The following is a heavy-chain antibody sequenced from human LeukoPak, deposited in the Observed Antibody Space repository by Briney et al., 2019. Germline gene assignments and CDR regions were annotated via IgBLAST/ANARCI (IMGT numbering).Heavy chain of an antibody. CDR3: ARLAQLPELPLDY. D-gene: IGHD1-7*01. J-gene: IGHJ4*02. Sequence: SETLSLTCTVSGGSINTYYWNWIRQPPGKGLEWVGYIYYSGRTNYNPSLKSRVTISVDTSKNQFSLKLSSVTAADTGVYYCARLAQLPELPLDYWGQGTLVTVSS. V-gene: IGHV4-59*08. CDR1: GGSINTYY. CDR2: IYYSGRT.